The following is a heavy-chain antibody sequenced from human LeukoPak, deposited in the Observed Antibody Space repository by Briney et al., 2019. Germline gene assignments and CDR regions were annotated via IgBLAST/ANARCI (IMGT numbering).Heavy chain of an antibody. Sequence: GASVKVSCKASGYTFTSYGISWVRQAPGQGLEWMGWISAYNGNTNYAQKLQGRVTMTTDTSTSTAYMELRSLRSDDTAVYYCARDHKFELLWFGESDYWGQGTLVTVSS. CDR1: GYTFTSYG. CDR3: ARDHKFELLWFGESDY. CDR2: ISAYNGNT. V-gene: IGHV1-18*01. D-gene: IGHD3-10*01. J-gene: IGHJ4*02.